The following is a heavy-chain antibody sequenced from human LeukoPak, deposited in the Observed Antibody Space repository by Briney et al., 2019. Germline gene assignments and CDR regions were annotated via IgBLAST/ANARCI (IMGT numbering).Heavy chain of an antibody. CDR2: ISGSGGNT. D-gene: IGHD1-14*01. Sequence: GGSLRLSCAASGFSFSNYGMTWVRQAPGKGLEWVSSISGSGGNTYYADSVKGRFTISRDNSKNTLYLQMNSLRAEDTAVYYCAKPARTDAFDIWGQGTMITVSS. CDR3: AKPARTDAFDI. CDR1: GFSFSNYG. J-gene: IGHJ3*02. V-gene: IGHV3-23*01.